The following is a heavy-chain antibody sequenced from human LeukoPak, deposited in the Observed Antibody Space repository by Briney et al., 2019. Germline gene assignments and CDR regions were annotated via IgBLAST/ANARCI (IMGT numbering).Heavy chain of an antibody. J-gene: IGHJ4*02. CDR3: ASGVNIVATIVDY. D-gene: IGHD5-12*01. V-gene: IGHV3-53*01. CDR1: WFTVSSNY. Sequence: TGGSLRLSCAASWFTVSSNYMSWVRQAPGKGLEWVSVIYSGGSTYYADSVKGRFTISRDNSKNTLYLQMNSLRAEDTAVYYCASGVNIVATIVDYWGQGTLVTVSS. CDR2: IYSGGST.